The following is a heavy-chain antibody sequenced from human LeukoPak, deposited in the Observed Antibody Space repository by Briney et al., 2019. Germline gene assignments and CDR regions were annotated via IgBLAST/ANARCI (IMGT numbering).Heavy chain of an antibody. J-gene: IGHJ6*03. CDR3: ARGGYSSSWYYYYYYIDV. CDR2: INPNSGGT. D-gene: IGHD6-13*01. CDR1: GYMFTGYY. Sequence: ASVKVSCKASGYMFTGYYMHWVRQAPGQGLEWMGRINPNSGGTNYAQKFQGRVTMTRDTSISTAYMELSRLRSDDTAVYYCARGGYSSSWYYYYYYIDVWGKGTTVTVSS. V-gene: IGHV1-2*02.